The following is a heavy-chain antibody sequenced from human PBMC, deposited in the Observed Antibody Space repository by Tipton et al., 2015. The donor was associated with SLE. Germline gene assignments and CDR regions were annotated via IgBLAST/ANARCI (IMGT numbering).Heavy chain of an antibody. D-gene: IGHD3-3*01. Sequence: TLSLTCTVSGGSISSGSYYWSWIRQPAGKGLEWIGRIYTSGSTNYNPSLKSRVTISVDTSKNQFSLNLSSVTAADTAVYYCARQFSIFALVNVWGQGALVTVSS. V-gene: IGHV4-61*02. J-gene: IGHJ4*02. CDR2: IYTSGST. CDR3: ARQFSIFALVNV. CDR1: GGSISSGSYY.